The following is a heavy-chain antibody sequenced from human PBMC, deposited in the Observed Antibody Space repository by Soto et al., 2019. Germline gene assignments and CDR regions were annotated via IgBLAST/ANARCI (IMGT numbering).Heavy chain of an antibody. D-gene: IGHD3-3*01. CDR2: INPNSGGT. CDR1: GYTFTGYY. V-gene: IGHV1-2*02. Sequence: ASVKVSCKASGYTFTGYYMHWVRQAPGQGLEWMGWINPNSGGTNYAQKFQGRVTMTRDTSISTAYMELSRLRSDDTAVYYCARGYYDFWSQSEDGMDVWGQGTTVTVSS. CDR3: ARGYYDFWSQSEDGMDV. J-gene: IGHJ6*02.